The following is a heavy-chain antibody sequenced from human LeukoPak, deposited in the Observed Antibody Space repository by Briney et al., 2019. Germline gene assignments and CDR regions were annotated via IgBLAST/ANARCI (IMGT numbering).Heavy chain of an antibody. CDR2: IYYSGST. D-gene: IGHD3-9*01. V-gene: IGHV4-31*03. CDR1: GGSISSGGYY. CDR3: ARDRDDILTGYRVRMN. J-gene: IGHJ4*02. Sequence: PSETLSLTCTVSGGSISSGGYYWSWIRQHPGKGLEWIGYIYYSGSTYYNPSLKSRVTISVDTSKNQFSLKLSSVTAADTAVYYCARDRDDILTGYRVRMNWGQGALVTVSS.